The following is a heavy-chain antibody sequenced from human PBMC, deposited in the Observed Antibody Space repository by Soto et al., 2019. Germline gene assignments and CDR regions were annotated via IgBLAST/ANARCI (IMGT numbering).Heavy chain of an antibody. CDR2: IKQDGSHK. J-gene: IGHJ4*02. CDR3: VPRDI. CDR1: GFTFSNYW. V-gene: IGHV3-7*01. Sequence: EVQLVESGGGLVQPGGSLRLSCAASGFTFSNYWMNWVRQAPGKGLEWVANIKQDGSHKNYLDSVKGRFTISRDNAKNSLYLQMNSLRVEDTAVYYCVPRDIWGQGTLVTVSS.